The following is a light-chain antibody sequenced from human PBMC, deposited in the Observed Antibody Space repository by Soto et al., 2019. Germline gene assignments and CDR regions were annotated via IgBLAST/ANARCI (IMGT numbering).Light chain of an antibody. Sequence: QSALTQPASVSGSPGQSITISCTGTSSDVGGYNYVSWYQQHPGKAPKLMIYEVSNRPSGVSNRFSGPKSGNTASLTIPGLQAEDEVDYYCSSYTSSSTLVVFGGGTKVTVL. V-gene: IGLV2-14*01. J-gene: IGLJ2*01. CDR3: SSYTSSSTLVV. CDR1: SSDVGGYNY. CDR2: EVS.